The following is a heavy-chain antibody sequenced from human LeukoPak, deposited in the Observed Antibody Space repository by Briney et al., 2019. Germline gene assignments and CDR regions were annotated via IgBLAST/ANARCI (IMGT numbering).Heavy chain of an antibody. CDR3: AREVLGFCSGGSCYSGAGYYYYMDV. J-gene: IGHJ6*03. Sequence: GGSLRLSCAASGFTFDIYAMSWVRQAPGKGLEWVAGISGGGATTNYADSVKGHFTISRDNSKNTLYLQMNSLRAEDTAVYYCAREVLGFCSGGSCYSGAGYYYYMDVWGKGTTVTVSS. D-gene: IGHD2-15*01. CDR1: GFTFDIYA. CDR2: ISGGGATT. V-gene: IGHV3-23*01.